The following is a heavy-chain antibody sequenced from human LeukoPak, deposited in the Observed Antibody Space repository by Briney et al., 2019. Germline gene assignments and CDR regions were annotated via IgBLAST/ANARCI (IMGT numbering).Heavy chain of an antibody. Sequence: ASVKVSFKASGYTFTSYGISWVRQAPGQGLEWMGWISAYNGNTNYAQKLQGRVTMTTDTSTSTAYMELRSLRSDDTAVYYCARDSAAAPGTVYDYWGQGTLVTVSS. D-gene: IGHD6-13*01. CDR2: ISAYNGNT. J-gene: IGHJ4*02. V-gene: IGHV1-18*01. CDR3: ARDSAAAPGTVYDY. CDR1: GYTFTSYG.